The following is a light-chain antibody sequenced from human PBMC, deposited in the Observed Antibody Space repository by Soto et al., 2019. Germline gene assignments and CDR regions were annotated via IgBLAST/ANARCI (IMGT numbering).Light chain of an antibody. Sequence: QSVLTQPPSASGSPGQSVTISCTGTSSDVGGYNYVSWYQQHPGKAPKLMIYEVSKWPSGVPDRFSGSKSGNTASLTVSGLQAEDKADYYCSSYAGSNNWVFGGGTKLTVL. CDR2: EVS. J-gene: IGLJ3*02. V-gene: IGLV2-8*01. CDR1: SSDVGGYNY. CDR3: SSYAGSNNWV.